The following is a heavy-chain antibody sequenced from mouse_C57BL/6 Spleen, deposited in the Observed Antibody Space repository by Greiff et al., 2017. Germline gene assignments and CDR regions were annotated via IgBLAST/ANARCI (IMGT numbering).Heavy chain of an antibody. D-gene: IGHD3-3*01. V-gene: IGHV5-4*01. CDR1: GFTFSSYA. J-gene: IGHJ3*01. Sequence: EVKLQESGGGLVKPGGSLKLSCAASGFTFSSYAMSWVRQTPEKRLEWVATISDGGSYTYYPDNVKGRFTISRDNAKNNLYLQMSHLKSEDTAMYYCARDGGRGFAYWGQGTLVTVAA. CDR2: ISDGGSYT. CDR3: ARDGGRGFAY.